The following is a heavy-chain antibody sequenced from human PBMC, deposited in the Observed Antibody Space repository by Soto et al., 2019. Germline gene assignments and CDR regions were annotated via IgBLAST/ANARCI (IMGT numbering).Heavy chain of an antibody. CDR3: ASSTRNDYNFGLDA. V-gene: IGHV3-53*01. CDR2: IYSGGSK. D-gene: IGHD1-20*01. CDR1: GLTVSSND. Sequence: EVQLVEAGGGLIQPGGSLRLSCAASGLTVSSNDMSWVRQSPGKGLEWVSVIYSGGSKHDADSVKGRFTISRDNSKNMVDLQMNSLRVDDTAVYFFASSTRNDYNFGLDAWGQGTTVIVSS. J-gene: IGHJ6*02.